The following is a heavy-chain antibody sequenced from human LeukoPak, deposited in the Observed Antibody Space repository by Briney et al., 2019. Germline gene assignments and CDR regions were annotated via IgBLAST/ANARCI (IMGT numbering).Heavy chain of an antibody. CDR2: ISYDGSKR. Sequence: GGSLRLSCAASGFTFSNYGVHYVRQAPGKGLEWVATISYDGSKRYYGDSVQGRFIISRDSPQNTLYLQMNSLRTEDTAVYYCARVRGGSVRGGFDIWGQGTLVTVSS. CDR1: GFTFSNYG. V-gene: IGHV3-30*03. J-gene: IGHJ3*02. CDR3: ARVRGGSVRGGFDI. D-gene: IGHD3-10*01.